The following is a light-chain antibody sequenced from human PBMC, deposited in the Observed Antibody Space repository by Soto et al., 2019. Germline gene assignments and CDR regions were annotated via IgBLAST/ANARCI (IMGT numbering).Light chain of an antibody. CDR3: QEYNTYSRT. Sequence: DYQVTQSPSTLSASVGDRVTITCRASQNIYTWLAWYQQKPGIAPKLLIHKASTLESGVPSRFSGSGYGTEFTLTISGLQPEDSATYYCQEYNTYSRTFGQGTKVDIK. CDR1: QNIYTW. V-gene: IGKV1-5*03. J-gene: IGKJ1*01. CDR2: KAS.